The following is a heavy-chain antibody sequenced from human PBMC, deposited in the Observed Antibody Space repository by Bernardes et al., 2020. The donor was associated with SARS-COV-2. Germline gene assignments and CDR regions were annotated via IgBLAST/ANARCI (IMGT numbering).Heavy chain of an antibody. CDR1: GGSFSGYY. D-gene: IGHD1-1*01. V-gene: IGHV4-34*01. CDR3: ARGLGHVRRFDY. CDR2: INHSGST. Sequence: SETLSLTCAVYGGSFSGYYWSWIRQPPGKGLEWIGEINHSGSTNYNPSLKSRVTISVDTSKNQFSLKLSSVTAADTAVYYCARGLGHVRRFDYWGQGTLVTVSS. J-gene: IGHJ4*02.